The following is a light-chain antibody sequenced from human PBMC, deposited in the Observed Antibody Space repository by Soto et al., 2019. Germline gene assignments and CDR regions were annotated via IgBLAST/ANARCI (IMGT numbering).Light chain of an antibody. Sequence: QSVLTQPASVTGSPGQSIRISCAGATSDVGGYNYVSWYQQQPGKVPKLLIHAVSNRPSPVSNRISSSKSGNTASLTISGLQAEDEADYYCLAKTSSISYVFGTGTKVTVL. CDR2: AVS. J-gene: IGLJ1*01. CDR3: LAKTSSISYV. V-gene: IGLV2-14*01. CDR1: TSDVGGYNY.